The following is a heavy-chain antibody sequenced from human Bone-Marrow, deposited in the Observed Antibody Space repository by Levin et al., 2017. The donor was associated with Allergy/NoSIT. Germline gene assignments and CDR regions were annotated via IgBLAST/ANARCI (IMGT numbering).Heavy chain of an antibody. V-gene: IGHV1-8*01. CDR1: GYTFTSYD. CDR2: MNPNSGNT. Sequence: WASVKVSCKASGYTFTSYDINWVRQATGQGLEWMGWMNPNSGNTGYAQKFQGRVTMTRNTSISTAYMELSSLRSEDTAVYYCAEPGVYRGGFYFDYWGQGTLVTVSS. CDR3: AEPGVYRGGFYFDY. J-gene: IGHJ4*02. D-gene: IGHD4-11*01.